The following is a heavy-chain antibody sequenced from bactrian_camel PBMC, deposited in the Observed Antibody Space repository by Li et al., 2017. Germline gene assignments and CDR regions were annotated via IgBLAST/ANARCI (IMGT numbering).Heavy chain of an antibody. D-gene: IGHD2*01. J-gene: IGHJ4*01. CDR3: AAYEAPDGSCYMDPRFVDV. CDR2: TDKNGR. Sequence: LVESGGGLVQPGGSLRLSCAASGFTFSNYAMSWVRQAPGKGLEWVAATDKNGRYADYVKGRFAISQEKGKNMMSIQLNSLSLKREDTAMYYCAAYEAPDGSCYMDPRFVDVWGHGTQVTVS. V-gene: IGHV3S10*01. CDR1: GFTFSNYA.